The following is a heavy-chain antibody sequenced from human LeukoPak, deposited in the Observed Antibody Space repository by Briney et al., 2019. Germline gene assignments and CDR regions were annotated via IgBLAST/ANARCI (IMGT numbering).Heavy chain of an antibody. D-gene: IGHD3-3*01. J-gene: IGHJ4*02. Sequence: SGPTLVKPTQTLTLTCTCSGFSLSTSGVGVGWIRQPPGKALEWLALIYWNDDKRYSPSLKSRLTITKDTSKNQVVLTMTNMDTVDTATYYCAHPNYDFWSGYLEYYFDYWGQGTLVTVSS. CDR1: GFSLSTSGVG. V-gene: IGHV2-5*01. CDR2: IYWNDDK. CDR3: AHPNYDFWSGYLEYYFDY.